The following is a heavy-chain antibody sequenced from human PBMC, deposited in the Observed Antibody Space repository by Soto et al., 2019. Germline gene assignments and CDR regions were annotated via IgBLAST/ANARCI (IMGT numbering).Heavy chain of an antibody. D-gene: IGHD1-26*01. J-gene: IGHJ4*02. V-gene: IGHV3-74*01. Sequence: GGSLRLSCAASGFIFSNYWMYWVRQAPGKGLVWVSRINTDGSMTNYADSVKGRFTISRDNAKNTLYLQMNSLRAEDTAVFYCATDAPGIYPFDYWGQGTLVTVSS. CDR3: ATDAPGIYPFDY. CDR2: INTDGSMT. CDR1: GFIFSNYW.